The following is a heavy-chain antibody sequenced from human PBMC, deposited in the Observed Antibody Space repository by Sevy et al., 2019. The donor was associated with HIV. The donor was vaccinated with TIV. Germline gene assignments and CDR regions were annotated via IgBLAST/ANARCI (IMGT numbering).Heavy chain of an antibody. CDR2: FDPEDGET. D-gene: IGHD3-22*01. V-gene: IGHV1-24*01. CDR3: ATTRDYYDSSGYPFDY. CDR1: GYTLTELS. Sequence: ASVKVSCKVSGYTLTELSMHWLRQAPGKGLEWVGSFDPEDGETVYEHNFQGRVSMTDDTSPDTAYMEVISLKFEDTAVYYCATTRDYYDSSGYPFDYWGQGTLVTVSS. J-gene: IGHJ4*02.